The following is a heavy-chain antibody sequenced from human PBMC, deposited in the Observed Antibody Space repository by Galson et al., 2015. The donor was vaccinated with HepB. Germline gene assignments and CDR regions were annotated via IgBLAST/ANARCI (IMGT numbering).Heavy chain of an antibody. V-gene: IGHV3-9*01. Sequence: SLGLSCAASGFTFDGYAMHWVRQAPGKGLEWVSGISWNSGSIGYADSVKGRFTISRDNAKNSLYLQMNSLRAEDTAVYYCARDRPMVTGTTYYYYYMDVWGKGTTVTVSS. J-gene: IGHJ6*03. CDR1: GFTFDGYA. D-gene: IGHD1-7*01. CDR2: ISWNSGSI. CDR3: ARDRPMVTGTTYYYYYMDV.